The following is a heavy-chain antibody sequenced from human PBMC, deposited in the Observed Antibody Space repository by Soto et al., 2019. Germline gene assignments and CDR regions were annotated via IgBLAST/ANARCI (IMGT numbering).Heavy chain of an antibody. CDR1: GFTLTTFA. Sequence: GGSLRLSCVASGFTLTTFAMSWVRQAPGKGLEWVSTISSDGVHMHYADSVKGRFTISRDNSKNTLFLQMNILGAEDTALYYCTKVGGIAATGTNFFHYWGRGALVTVSS. V-gene: IGHV3-23*01. CDR2: ISSDGVHM. D-gene: IGHD6-13*01. CDR3: TKVGGIAATGTNFFHY. J-gene: IGHJ4*02.